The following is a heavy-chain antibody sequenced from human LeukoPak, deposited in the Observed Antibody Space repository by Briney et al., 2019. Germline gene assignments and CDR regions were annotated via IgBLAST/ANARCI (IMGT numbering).Heavy chain of an antibody. J-gene: IGHJ4*02. D-gene: IGHD6-13*01. CDR1: GYTFTAYH. CDR2: IIPIFGTA. Sequence: SVRVSCKASGYTFTAYHIHWVRQAPGQGLEWMGGIIPIFGTANYAQKFQGRVTITADESTSTAYMELSSLRSEDTAVYYCARDRTGTAAGTGLYYFDYWGQGTLVTVSS. CDR3: ARDRTGTAAGTGLYYFDY. V-gene: IGHV1-69*13.